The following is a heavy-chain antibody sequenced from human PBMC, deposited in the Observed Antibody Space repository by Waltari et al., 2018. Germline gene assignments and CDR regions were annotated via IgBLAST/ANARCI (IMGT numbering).Heavy chain of an antibody. J-gene: IGHJ6*02. CDR1: GYSIISGYY. CDR3: ARDPGGNSEGPYYYYNMDV. Sequence: QVQLQESGPGLVKPSETLSLTCAVSGYSIISGYYWGWIRQPPGKGLECIWTSYHSGNTYYNPSLKGRVTMSVDTSKNQFSLNLTSMTAADTAVYYCARDPGGNSEGPYYYYNMDVWGQGTTVTVSS. CDR2: SYHSGNT. D-gene: IGHD2-21*02. V-gene: IGHV4-38-2*02.